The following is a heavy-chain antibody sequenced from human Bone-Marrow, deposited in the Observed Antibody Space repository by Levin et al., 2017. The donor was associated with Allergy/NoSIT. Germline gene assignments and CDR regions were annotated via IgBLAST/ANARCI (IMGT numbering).Heavy chain of an antibody. D-gene: IGHD6-19*01. CDR3: VKDMVAVAGTADYGMDV. J-gene: IGHJ6*02. Sequence: GGSLRLSCAASGFTFDDYAMHWVRQGPGMGLQWVSGISWNSGNINYVESVKGRFTISRDNAKNSLYLQMNSLRDEDTAVYYCVKDMVAVAGTADYGMDVWGQGTAVTVSS. CDR1: GFTFDDYA. CDR2: ISWNSGNI. V-gene: IGHV3-9*01.